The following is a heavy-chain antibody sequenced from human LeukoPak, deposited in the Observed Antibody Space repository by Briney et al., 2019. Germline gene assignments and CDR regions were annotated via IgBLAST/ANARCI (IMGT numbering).Heavy chain of an antibody. J-gene: IGHJ4*02. CDR2: IYTSGST. V-gene: IGHV4-4*07. CDR3: AGSAKGTWLIY. Sequence: SETLSLTCTVSGGSISSYXXXXXXXXXXXXXEWIGRIYTSGSTNYNPSLKSRVTMSVDTSKNQFSLKLSSVTAADTAVYYCAGSAKGTWLIYWGQGTLVTVSS. CDR1: GGSISSYX. D-gene: IGHD6-19*01.